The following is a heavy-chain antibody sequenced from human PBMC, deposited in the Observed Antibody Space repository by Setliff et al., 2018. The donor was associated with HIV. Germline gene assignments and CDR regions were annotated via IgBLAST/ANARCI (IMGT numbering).Heavy chain of an antibody. CDR1: GYTFTSYY. J-gene: IGHJ3*02. V-gene: IGHV1-46*01. Sequence: ASVKVSCKASGYTFTSYYIHWVRQAPGQGLEWMGMISPSGGATTYAQKFQGRVTMTRDTSTSTVYMELRSLRSDDTAVYYCAKDPSVTVTTIWGQGTMVTVSS. D-gene: IGHD4-17*01. CDR3: AKDPSVTVTTI. CDR2: ISPSGGAT.